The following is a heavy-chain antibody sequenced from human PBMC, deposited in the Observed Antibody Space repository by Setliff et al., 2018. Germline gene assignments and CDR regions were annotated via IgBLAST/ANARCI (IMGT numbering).Heavy chain of an antibody. CDR3: ARAPNDLGVDWLFNNYFDY. V-gene: IGHV4-39*02. J-gene: IGHJ4*01. CDR2: VYYTGRT. CDR1: GGSVSSGYYY. Sequence: TLSLTCHVSGGSVSSGYYYWDWIRQPPGKGLEWIGTVYYTGRTYYNPSLKSRVTIAVDAPDNHFSLKLRSVTAADTAVYYCARAPNDLGVDWLFNNYFDYWGHGTLVTVSS. D-gene: IGHD3-9*01.